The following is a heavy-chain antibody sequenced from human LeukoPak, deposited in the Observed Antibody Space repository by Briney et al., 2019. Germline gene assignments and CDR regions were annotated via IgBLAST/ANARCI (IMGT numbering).Heavy chain of an antibody. Sequence: PSEAPSLTSTDPGGSISGHYWSWIRQPPREGLEWIGHVSYSGTTKYNAPLKSRVTISVDTSKNQFSLRLNSVTAADTSVYYCARQWGANGYGYFDYWGQGTLVTVSS. D-gene: IGHD5-12*01. J-gene: IGHJ4*02. CDR1: GGSISGHY. CDR3: ARQWGANGYGYFDY. V-gene: IGHV4-59*08. CDR2: VSYSGTT.